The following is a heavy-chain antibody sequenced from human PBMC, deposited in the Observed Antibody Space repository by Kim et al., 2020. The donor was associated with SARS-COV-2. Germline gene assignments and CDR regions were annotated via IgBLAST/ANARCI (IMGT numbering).Heavy chain of an antibody. CDR3: ARGVITMIVVGGPDAFDI. J-gene: IGHJ3*02. V-gene: IGHV1-69*13. CDR1: GGTFSSYA. Sequence: SVKVSCKASGGTFSSYAISWVRQAPGQGLEGMGGIIPIFGTANYAQKFQGRVTITADESTSTAYMELSSLRSEDTAVYYCARGVITMIVVGGPDAFDIGGQGTMVTVSS. CDR2: IIPIFGTA. D-gene: IGHD3-22*01.